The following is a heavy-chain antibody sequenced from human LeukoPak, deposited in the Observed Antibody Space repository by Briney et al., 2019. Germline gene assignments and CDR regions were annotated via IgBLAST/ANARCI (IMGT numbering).Heavy chain of an antibody. D-gene: IGHD6-13*01. Sequence: KPSETLSLTCTVSGGSIHFYYWSWIRQPAGKGLEWIGRIYSTGSTNYSPSLKRRVTMSVDKSNNQFSLNLSSVTAADTAVYYCARGIADPYSFDSWGQGTLVTVSS. V-gene: IGHV4-4*07. CDR1: GGSIHFYY. CDR3: ARGIADPYSFDS. J-gene: IGHJ4*02. CDR2: IYSTGST.